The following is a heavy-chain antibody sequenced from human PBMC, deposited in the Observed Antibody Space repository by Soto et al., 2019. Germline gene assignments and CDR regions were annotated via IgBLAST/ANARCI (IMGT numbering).Heavy chain of an antibody. V-gene: IGHV3-23*01. CDR3: VKGGPIGVSGDDY. J-gene: IGHJ4*02. CDR2: ILGGSGKT. Sequence: EVQLLESGGGLVQPGGSLRLSCAASGFTFSSYAMTWVRQAPGKGLEWVALILGGSGKTYYADSVKGRFTISRDNSKNTLYLQMNSLRAEDSALYFWVKGGPIGVSGDDYWVQGTLVTVSS. CDR1: GFTFSSYA. D-gene: IGHD6-19*01.